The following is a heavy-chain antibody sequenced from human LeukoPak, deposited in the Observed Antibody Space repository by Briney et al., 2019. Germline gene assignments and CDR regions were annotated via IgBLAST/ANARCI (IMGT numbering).Heavy chain of an antibody. Sequence: PGGSLRLSCAASGFTFSSYAMHWVRQAPGKGLEWVAVISYDGSNKYYADSVKGRSTISRDNSKNTLYLQMNSLRAEDTAVYYCARPWGDGYNSYFDYWGQGTLVTVSS. CDR2: ISYDGSNK. D-gene: IGHD5-24*01. CDR3: ARPWGDGYNSYFDY. V-gene: IGHV3-30-3*01. J-gene: IGHJ4*02. CDR1: GFTFSSYA.